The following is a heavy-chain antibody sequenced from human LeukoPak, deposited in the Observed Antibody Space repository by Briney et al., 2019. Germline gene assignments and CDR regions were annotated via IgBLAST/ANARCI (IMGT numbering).Heavy chain of an antibody. D-gene: IGHD6-13*01. CDR2: ISGSGGST. V-gene: IGHV3-23*01. Sequence: GGSLTLSCAASGFTFSSYAMSWVRQAPGKGLEWVSAISGSGGSTYYADSVKGRFTISRDNSKHTLYLQMNSLRAEDTAVYYCAKDQYSSSWYWFDSWGQGTLVTVSS. CDR1: GFTFSSYA. CDR3: AKDQYSSSWYWFDS. J-gene: IGHJ5*01.